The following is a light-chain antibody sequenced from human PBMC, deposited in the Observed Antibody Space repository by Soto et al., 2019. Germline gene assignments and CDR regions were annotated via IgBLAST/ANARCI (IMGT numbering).Light chain of an antibody. J-gene: IGLJ2*01. V-gene: IGLV2-14*01. Sequence: QSALTQPASVSGSPGQSITISCTGTSSDVGGYNFVSWYQHHPGKAPKLIIYEVSNRPSGVSNRFSASKSGNTASLTSSGLQAEDEADYYCSSYTNSSTLVGFGGGTKLTVL. CDR1: SSDVGGYNF. CDR3: SSYTNSSTLVG. CDR2: EVS.